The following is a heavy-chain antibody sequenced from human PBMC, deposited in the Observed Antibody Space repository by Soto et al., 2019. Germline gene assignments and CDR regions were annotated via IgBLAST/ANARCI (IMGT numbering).Heavy chain of an antibody. CDR3: ARGGHVVVVTAALDY. Sequence: QVQLMQSGAEVKKPGASVKVSCKASGDTFTDYYIHWVRQAPGQGLEWMGTVNPSGGHTTYAQHFLGRVTMTRDTSASTLDMQLTSLPSADTDIYYCARGGHVVVVTAALDYWGQGTLVTVSS. D-gene: IGHD2-21*02. CDR2: VNPSGGHT. J-gene: IGHJ4*02. CDR1: GDTFTDYY. V-gene: IGHV1-46*01.